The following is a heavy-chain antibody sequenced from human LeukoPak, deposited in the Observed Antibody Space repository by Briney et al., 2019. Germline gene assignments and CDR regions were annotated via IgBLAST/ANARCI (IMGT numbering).Heavy chain of an antibody. CDR2: INPTGDST. CDR3: ARHPSPQLHHFDY. D-gene: IGHD2-2*01. V-gene: IGHV1-46*01. J-gene: IGHJ4*02. CDR1: GYTFTNYY. Sequence: ASVKVSCKASGYTFTNYYIHWVRQAPGQGLEWMGIINPTGDSTSYAQNFQARVTMTRDTSTNTAHMELSSLRSEDTAVYYCARHPSPQLHHFDYWGQGTLVTVSS.